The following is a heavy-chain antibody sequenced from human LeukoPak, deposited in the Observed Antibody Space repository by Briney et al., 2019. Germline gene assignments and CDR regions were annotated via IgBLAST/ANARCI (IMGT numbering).Heavy chain of an antibody. CDR1: TNSFGDYY. D-gene: IGHD4-17*01. J-gene: IGHJ5*02. CDR2: IYTSGTT. CDR3: TRDTGTTGEVKFER. V-gene: IGHV4-4*07. Sequence: SETLSLTCPVSTNSFGDYYWSWIRPPARKGLEWIGRIYTSGTTTYNRSLKSRFTTSVDTAKSEFSLNLMAVTAADTAVYYCTRDTGTTGEVKFERWGQGTLVTVSS.